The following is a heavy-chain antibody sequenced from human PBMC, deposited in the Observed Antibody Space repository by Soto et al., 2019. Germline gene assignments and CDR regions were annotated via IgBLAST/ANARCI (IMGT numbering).Heavy chain of an antibody. CDR2: INPSGGST. J-gene: IGHJ4*02. Sequence: QVQLVQSGAEVKKPGASVKVSCNASGYTFTTYYIHWVRQAPGQGLEWMGIINPSGGSTTYAQKFQGRVTMTRDPSTSTVYMELSSLTSEDTAVYYCARSDFDWLSQARYYFDYWGQGTLVTVSS. V-gene: IGHV1-46*01. D-gene: IGHD3-9*01. CDR3: ARSDFDWLSQARYYFDY. CDR1: GYTFTTYY.